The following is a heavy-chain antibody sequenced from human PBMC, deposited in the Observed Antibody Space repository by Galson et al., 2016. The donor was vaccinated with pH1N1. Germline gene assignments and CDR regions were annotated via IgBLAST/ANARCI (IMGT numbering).Heavy chain of an antibody. CDR3: ARAVQNCSGGSCYSFDR. V-gene: IGHV1-46*01. J-gene: IGHJ5*02. Sequence: SVKVSCMASGYTFTNYYMHWVRQAPGQGLEWMGIINPSGGSARFAQKFQGRVTMTRDTSTNTVYMELSSLKSDDTAVYYCARAVQNCSGGSCYSFDRWGQGTLVIVSS. D-gene: IGHD2-15*01. CDR1: GYTFTNYY. CDR2: INPSGGSA.